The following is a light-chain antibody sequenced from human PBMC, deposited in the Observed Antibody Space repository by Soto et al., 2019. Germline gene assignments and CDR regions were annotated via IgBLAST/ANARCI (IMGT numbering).Light chain of an antibody. CDR2: GAS. Sequence: EIVLTQSPGTLSLSIGERTTLSCRASQSVSRTSLSWYQQKPGQAPRLLISGASSRATGIPDRFSGSGSETDFTLTITRLEPEDFAMYYCQQYSSSRTFGQGTKVDIK. V-gene: IGKV3-20*01. CDR3: QQYSSSRT. J-gene: IGKJ1*01. CDR1: QSVSRTS.